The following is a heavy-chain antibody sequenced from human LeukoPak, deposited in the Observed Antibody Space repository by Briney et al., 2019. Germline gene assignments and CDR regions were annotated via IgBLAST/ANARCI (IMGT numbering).Heavy chain of an antibody. J-gene: IGHJ4*02. CDR1: GFTVSSKY. Sequence: GGSLRPSCAASGFTVSSKYMSWVRQAPGKGLEWVSVIYSGGSTYYADSVKGRFTISRDNSKNTVYLQMNSLRVEDTAVYYCASSVVGGYDYWGQGTLVTVSS. D-gene: IGHD1-26*01. CDR3: ASSVVGGYDY. CDR2: IYSGGST. V-gene: IGHV3-53*01.